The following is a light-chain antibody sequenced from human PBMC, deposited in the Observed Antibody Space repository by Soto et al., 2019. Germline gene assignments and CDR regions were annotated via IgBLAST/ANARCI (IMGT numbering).Light chain of an antibody. J-gene: IGKJ1*01. V-gene: IGKV3-15*01. CDR1: QSVSIN. CDR2: GAS. CDR3: QQYNNRPPL. Sequence: EIVLTQSPATLSLSPCERATLSCSASQSVSINLAWFQQKPGQAPRLLIYGASTRATGIPARFSGSGSGTEFTLTISSLQSEDFAVYYCQQYNNRPPLFGQGTKVDIK.